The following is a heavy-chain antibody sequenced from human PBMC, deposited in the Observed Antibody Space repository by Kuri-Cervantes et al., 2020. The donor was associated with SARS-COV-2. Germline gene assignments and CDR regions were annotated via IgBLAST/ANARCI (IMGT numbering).Heavy chain of an antibody. Sequence: ASVKVSCKASGYALTDYYIHWVRQAPGQGLEWMGWLNPNTGGTNYAQKFQGWVTMTRDTSLTTAYMELTRLTSDDSAVYFSARGEAARGLMVVFKWRGAGPPHFWGQGTLVTVSS. CDR1: GYALTDYY. V-gene: IGHV1-2*04. J-gene: IGHJ4*02. CDR3: ARGEAARGLMVVFKWRGAGPPHF. CDR2: LNPNTGGT. D-gene: IGHD3-10*01.